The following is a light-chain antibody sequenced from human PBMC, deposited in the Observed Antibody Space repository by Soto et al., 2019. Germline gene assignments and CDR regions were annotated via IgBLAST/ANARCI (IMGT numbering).Light chain of an antibody. V-gene: IGLV2-8*01. Sequence: QSVLTQPPSASGPPGQSVTISCTGTSSDVGGYNYVSWYQQHPGKAPKLIIYEVSKRPSGVPDRFSGSKSGNTASLTVSGLQAEDEADYYCSSYAGSNNVVFGGGTKLTVL. CDR1: SSDVGGYNY. CDR2: EVS. CDR3: SSYAGSNNVV. J-gene: IGLJ3*02.